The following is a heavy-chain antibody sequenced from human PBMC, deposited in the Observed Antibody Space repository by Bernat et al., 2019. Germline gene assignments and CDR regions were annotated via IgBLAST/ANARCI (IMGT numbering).Heavy chain of an antibody. D-gene: IGHD5/OR15-5a*01. CDR3: ARHSSVGNWFDP. CDR1: GFTFSDYY. J-gene: IGHJ5*02. Sequence: QVQLVESGGGLVKPGGSLRLSCAASGFTFSDYYMSWIHQAPGKGLEWLSCISSSGTTIYYADSVKGRFTISRDNAKNSLYLQMNSLRAEDSAVYYCARHSSVGNWFDPWGQGTLVTVSS. CDR2: ISSSGTTI. V-gene: IGHV3-11*01.